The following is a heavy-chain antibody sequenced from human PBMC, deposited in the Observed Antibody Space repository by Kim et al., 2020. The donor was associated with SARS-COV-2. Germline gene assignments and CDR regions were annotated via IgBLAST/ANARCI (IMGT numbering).Heavy chain of an antibody. CDR2: IGAGHDA. Sequence: GGSLRLSCAVSGFTFSNYAMSWVRQAPGKRLEWVAGIGAGHDAYYRDSVRGRFTISRDHSDNTLYLQMNSLRADDAAVYHCTKRAATGAGPYYYYSWGPGTLVTVSS. J-gene: IGHJ4*02. D-gene: IGHD2-15*01. CDR3: TKRAATGAGPYYYYS. CDR1: GFTFSNYA. V-gene: IGHV3-23*01.